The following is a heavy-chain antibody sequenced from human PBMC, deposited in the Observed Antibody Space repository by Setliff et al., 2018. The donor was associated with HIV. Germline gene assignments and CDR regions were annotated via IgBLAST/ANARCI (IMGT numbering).Heavy chain of an antibody. J-gene: IGHJ6*03. CDR3: ARARATETTFHYFDYYMDV. V-gene: IGHV4-34*01. D-gene: IGHD4-4*01. CDR2: VNHSGST. CDR1: GGSFSGYY. Sequence: KPSETLSLTCAVYGGSFSGYYWSWIRQPPGKGLEWIGEVNHSGSTNYNPSLKSRVTISVDMSKNQFSLKLSSVTAADTAVYYCARARATETTFHYFDYYMDVWGKGTTVTSP.